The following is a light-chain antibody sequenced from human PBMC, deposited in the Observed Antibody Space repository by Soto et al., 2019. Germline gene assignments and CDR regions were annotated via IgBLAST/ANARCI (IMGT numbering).Light chain of an antibody. CDR1: SSDVGGYNR. CDR3: TSYATGSAYA. V-gene: IGLV2-18*02. J-gene: IGLJ1*01. Sequence: QSVLAQPPSVSGSPGQSVTISCTGTSSDVGGYNRVSWYQQPPGKAPKLLIYDVSNRPSGGSTRFSGSKSGNTASLTISGLQAEDEADYYCTSYATGSAYAFGPGTKVTVL. CDR2: DVS.